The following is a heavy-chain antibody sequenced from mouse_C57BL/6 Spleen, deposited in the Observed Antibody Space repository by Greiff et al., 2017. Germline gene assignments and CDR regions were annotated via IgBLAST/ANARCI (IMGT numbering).Heavy chain of an antibody. CDR1: GYAFSSSW. D-gene: IGHD3-2*02. V-gene: IGHV1-82*01. J-gene: IGHJ2*01. CDR3: ARECRQLRSYFDY. Sequence: QVQLQQSGPELVKPGASVKISCKASGYAFSSSWMNWVKQRPGKGLEWIGRIYPGDGDTNYNGKFKGKATLTADKSSSTAYMQLSILTSVDSAVYFCARECRQLRSYFDYWGQGTTLTVSS. CDR2: IYPGDGDT.